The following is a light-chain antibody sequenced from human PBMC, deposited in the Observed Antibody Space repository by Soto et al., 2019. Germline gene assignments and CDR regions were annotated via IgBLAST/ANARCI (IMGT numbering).Light chain of an antibody. J-gene: IGKJ4*01. CDR2: WAS. CDR1: QSVLYSSNNKNY. V-gene: IGKV4-1*01. CDR3: QQYYSTPLT. Sequence: DIVMTQSPDSLAVSLGERATSNGKSSQSVLYSSNNKNYLAWYQQKPGQPPKLLIYWASTRESGVPDRFSGSGSGTDFTLTINSLQAEDVAVYYCQQYYSTPLTFGGGTKVDIK.